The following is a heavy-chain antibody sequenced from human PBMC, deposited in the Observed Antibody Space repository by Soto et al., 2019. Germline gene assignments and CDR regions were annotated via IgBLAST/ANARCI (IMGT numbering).Heavy chain of an antibody. CDR3: ARSDAYDILTGYYLGFDY. J-gene: IGHJ4*02. CDR2: IIPILGIA. CDR1: GVTFSSYT. D-gene: IGHD3-9*01. Sequence: ASVKVSCKASGVTFSSYTISWVRQAPGQGLEWMGRIIPILGIANYAQKFQGRVTITADKSTSTAYMELSSLRSEDTAVYYCARSDAYDILTGYYLGFDYWGQGTLVTVSS. V-gene: IGHV1-69*02.